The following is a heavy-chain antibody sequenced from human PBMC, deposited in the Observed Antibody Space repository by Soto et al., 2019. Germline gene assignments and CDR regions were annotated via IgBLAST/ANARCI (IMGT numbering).Heavy chain of an antibody. J-gene: IGHJ4*02. V-gene: IGHV3-23*01. CDR1: GFTFSGYA. D-gene: IGHD3-22*01. Sequence: GGSLRLSCAASGFTFSGYAVSWVRQAPGKGPEWISSISGSGSTIYYADSVKGRFTISRDNSKNTLYLQMSSLRAEDTAVYYCAKVFYYYDSSGYYYFDYWGQGTLVTVSS. CDR2: ISGSGSTI. CDR3: AKVFYYYDSSGYYYFDY.